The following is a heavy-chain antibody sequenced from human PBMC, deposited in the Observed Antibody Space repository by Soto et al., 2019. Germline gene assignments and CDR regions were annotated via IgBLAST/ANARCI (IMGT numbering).Heavy chain of an antibody. CDR1: GGSISSSNW. V-gene: IGHV4-4*02. D-gene: IGHD6-6*01. CDR3: ARVVPDYYGMDV. J-gene: IGHJ6*02. Sequence: QVQLQESGPGLVKPSGTLSLTCAVSGGSISSSNWWSWVRQPPGKGLEWIGEIYHSGSTNYNPSLNSRVTISVDKSKIQFSLKLSSVTAWDTAVYYCARVVPDYYGMDVWGQGTTVTVSS. CDR2: IYHSGST.